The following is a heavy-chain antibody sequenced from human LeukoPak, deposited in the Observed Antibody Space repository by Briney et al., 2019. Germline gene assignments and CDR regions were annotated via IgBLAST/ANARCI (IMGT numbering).Heavy chain of an antibody. D-gene: IGHD1-26*01. Sequence: GRSLRLSCAASGFTFSSYGMHWVRQAPGKGLEWVAVISYDGSNKYYADSVKGRFTISRDNSKNTLYLQMNSLRDEDTAVYYCERDPVGGSYRDYWGQGTLVTVSS. J-gene: IGHJ4*02. CDR1: GFTFSSYG. CDR2: ISYDGSNK. CDR3: ERDPVGGSYRDY. V-gene: IGHV3-30*03.